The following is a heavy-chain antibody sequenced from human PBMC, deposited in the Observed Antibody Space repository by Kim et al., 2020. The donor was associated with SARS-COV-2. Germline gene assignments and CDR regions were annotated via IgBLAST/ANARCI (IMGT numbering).Heavy chain of an antibody. V-gene: IGHV1-18*01. J-gene: IGHJ4*02. CDR2: FTAYFGRT. CDR1: GYKFSYNG. Sequence: ASVKVSCKTSGYKFSYNGIGWVRQAPGQGLEWMGWFTAYFGRTVYAENFQGRLTMTTDTSTSTAYMELRSLTSDDPAIYYCAREAQGGDGLDSWGQGTLVTVSA. CDR3: AREAQGGDGLDS. D-gene: IGHD1-26*01.